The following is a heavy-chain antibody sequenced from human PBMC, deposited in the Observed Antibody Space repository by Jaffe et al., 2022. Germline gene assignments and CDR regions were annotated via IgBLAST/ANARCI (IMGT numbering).Heavy chain of an antibody. CDR2: IPYDGSNK. Sequence: QVQLVESGGGVVQPGGSLRLSCATSGFTFSNYGMHWVRQAPGKGLEWVTFIPYDGSNKYYTDSVMGRFTISRDNSKNTLYLQMNSLRPEDTAVYYCANGGNKYSSGTPFEYWGQGNMVTVSS. J-gene: IGHJ4*02. V-gene: IGHV3-30*02. D-gene: IGHD2-21*01. CDR1: GFTFSNYG. CDR3: ANGGNKYSSGTPFEY.